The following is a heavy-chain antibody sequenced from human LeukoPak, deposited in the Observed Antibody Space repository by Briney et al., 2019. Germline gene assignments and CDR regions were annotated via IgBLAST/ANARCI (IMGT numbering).Heavy chain of an antibody. J-gene: IGHJ6*02. D-gene: IGHD6-13*01. CDR3: ASTYSSSWYLPYYYYGMDV. CDR1: GYTFTSYD. CDR2: MNPNSGNT. Sequence: ASVKVSCKASGYTFTSYDINWVRQATGQGREWMGWMNPNSGNTDYAQKFQGRVTMTRNTSISTAYMELSSLRSEDTAVYYCASTYSSSWYLPYYYYGMDVWGQGTTVTVSS. V-gene: IGHV1-8*01.